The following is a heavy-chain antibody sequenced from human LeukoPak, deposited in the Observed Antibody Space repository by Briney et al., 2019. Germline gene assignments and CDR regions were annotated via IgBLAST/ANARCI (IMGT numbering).Heavy chain of an antibody. Sequence: TASETLSLTCTVSAGSISSYYWTWIRQPPGKGLEWIGDIYYSGSIKYNPSLKSRVTMSVDTSKNQFSLKLSSVTAADTAIYYCARENPSGYYNRPIDYWGQGTLVTVSS. CDR3: ARENPSGYYNRPIDY. V-gene: IGHV4-59*01. CDR2: IYYSGSI. J-gene: IGHJ4*02. D-gene: IGHD3-22*01. CDR1: AGSISSYY.